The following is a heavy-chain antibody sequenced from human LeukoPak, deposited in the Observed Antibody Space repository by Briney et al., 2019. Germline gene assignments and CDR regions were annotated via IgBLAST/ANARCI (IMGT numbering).Heavy chain of an antibody. CDR1: GFTFSSYG. CDR3: AKDLEFYPGRSDAFDI. V-gene: IGHV3-30*02. CDR2: IRYDGSNK. J-gene: IGHJ3*02. Sequence: GGSLRLSCAASGFTFSSYGMHWVRQAPGKGLEWVAFIRYDGSNKYYADSVKGRFTISRDNSKNTLYLQMNSLRAEDTAVYYCAKDLEFYPGRSDAFDIWGQGTMVTVSS. D-gene: IGHD3-3*01.